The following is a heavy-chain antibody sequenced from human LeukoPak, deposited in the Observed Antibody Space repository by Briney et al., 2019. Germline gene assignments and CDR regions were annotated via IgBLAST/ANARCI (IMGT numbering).Heavy chain of an antibody. D-gene: IGHD5-12*01. CDR2: IIPILGIA. V-gene: IGHV1-69*04. Sequence: SVKVSCKASGGTFSSYAISWVRQAPGQGLEWMGRIIPILGIANYAQKFQGRVTITADKSTSTAYMELSSLRSEDTAVYYCARDGGGSGYDFDYWGQGTLVTVSS. CDR3: ARDGGGSGYDFDY. J-gene: IGHJ4*02. CDR1: GGTFSSYA.